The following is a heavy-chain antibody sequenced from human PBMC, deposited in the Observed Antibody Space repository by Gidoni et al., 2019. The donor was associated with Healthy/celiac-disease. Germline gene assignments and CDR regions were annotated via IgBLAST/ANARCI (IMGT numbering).Heavy chain of an antibody. D-gene: IGHD2-15*01. CDR3: ARGGVDCSGGSCYSGVDTEYFQH. Sequence: QVQLVESGGGLVKPGGSLRLSCAASGFTFSDYYLSWIRQAPGKGLEWVSYINSSSSYTNYADSVKGRFTISRDNAKNSLYLQMNSLRAEDTAVYYCARGGVDCSGGSCYSGVDTEYFQHWGQGTLVTVSS. CDR2: INSSSSYT. CDR1: GFTFSDYY. J-gene: IGHJ1*01. V-gene: IGHV3-11*05.